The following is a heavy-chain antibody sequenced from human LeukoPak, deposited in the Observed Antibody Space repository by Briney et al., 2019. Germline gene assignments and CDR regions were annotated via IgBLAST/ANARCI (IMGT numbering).Heavy chain of an antibody. Sequence: SVKVSCKASGGTFSIYAISWVRQAPGQGLEWMGGIIPIFGTANYAQKFQGRLTITADESTSTADMEVSSLRSEDTAVYYCARDTVTTVCYYWGRDVRGQGTTVTVSS. J-gene: IGHJ6*02. V-gene: IGHV1-69*13. CDR1: GGTFSIYA. D-gene: IGHD4-11*01. CDR3: ARDTVTTVCYYWGRDV. CDR2: IIPIFGTA.